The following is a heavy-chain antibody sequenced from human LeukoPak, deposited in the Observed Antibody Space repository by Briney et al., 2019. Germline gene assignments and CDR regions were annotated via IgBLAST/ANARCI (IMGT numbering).Heavy chain of an antibody. V-gene: IGHV1-46*01. D-gene: IGHD6-13*01. CDR3: ARDSRGKLAGAVCYNWFDP. CDR1: GYTFTSYY. CDR2: INPSGGST. J-gene: IGHJ5*02. Sequence: GASVKVSCKASGYTFTSYYMHWVRQAPGQGLEWMGIINPSGGSTSYAQKFQGRVTMTRDTSTSTVYMELSSLRSEDTAVYYCARDSRGKLAGAVCYNWFDPWGQGTLVTVSS.